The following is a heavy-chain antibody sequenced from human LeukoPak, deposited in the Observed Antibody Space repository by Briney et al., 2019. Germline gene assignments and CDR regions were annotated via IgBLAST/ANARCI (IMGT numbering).Heavy chain of an antibody. Sequence: GGSLRLSCAASGFAFSIYTMNWVRQAPGKGLEWISYISTNSGTIWYADSVKGRFSISRDNAKNSLFLHMNSLRAEDTAVYYCVRDLTIVGVAQVHHWGQGTLVTVSS. CDR1: GFAFSIYT. CDR3: VRDLTIVGVAQVHH. CDR2: ISTNSGTI. J-gene: IGHJ5*02. D-gene: IGHD2-15*01. V-gene: IGHV3-48*01.